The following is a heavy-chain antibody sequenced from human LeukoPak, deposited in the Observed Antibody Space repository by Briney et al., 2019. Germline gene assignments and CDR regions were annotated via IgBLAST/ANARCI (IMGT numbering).Heavy chain of an antibody. CDR1: GFTFSDYY. Sequence: GGSLRLSCAASGFTFSDYYMNWVRQAPGKGLEWVSYISSSGSTIYYADSVKGRFTISRDNAKNSLYLQMNSLRAEDTAVYYCARSRYRPIFDYWGQGTLVTVSS. CDR2: ISSSGSTI. V-gene: IGHV3-11*04. D-gene: IGHD5-18*01. CDR3: ARSRYRPIFDY. J-gene: IGHJ4*02.